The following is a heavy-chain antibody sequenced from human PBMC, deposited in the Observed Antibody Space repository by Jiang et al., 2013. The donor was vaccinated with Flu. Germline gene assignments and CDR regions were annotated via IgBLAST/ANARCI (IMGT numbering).Heavy chain of an antibody. Sequence: QLLESGGGLVKPGGSLRLSCAASGFTFSNAWMSWVRQAPGKGLEWVGRIKSKTDGGTTDYAAPVKGRFTISRDDSKNTLYLQMNSLKTEDTAVYYCTTVGVYYDFWSGSDGLDDYWGQGTLVTVSS. CDR3: TTVGVYYDFWSGSDGLDDY. V-gene: IGHV3-15*01. CDR1: GFTFSNAW. CDR2: IKSKTDGGTT. J-gene: IGHJ4*02. D-gene: IGHD3-3*01.